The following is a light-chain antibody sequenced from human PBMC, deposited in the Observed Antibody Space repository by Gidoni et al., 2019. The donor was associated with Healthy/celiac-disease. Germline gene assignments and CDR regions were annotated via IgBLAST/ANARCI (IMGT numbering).Light chain of an antibody. J-gene: IGKJ1*01. CDR1: QSVSTY. CDR2: DAS. Sequence: EIVLPQSPATLSLSPGERATLPCSASQSVSTYLAWYQQKPGQAPRLLIYDASNRANGIPARFSGSGSGTDFTLTISSLEPEDFAVYYCQQRSNWPTWTFGQGTKVEIK. V-gene: IGKV3-11*01. CDR3: QQRSNWPTWT.